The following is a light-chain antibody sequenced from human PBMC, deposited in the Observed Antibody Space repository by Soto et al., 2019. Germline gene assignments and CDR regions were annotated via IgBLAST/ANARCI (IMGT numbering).Light chain of an antibody. CDR3: HQYYRYPALP. CDR1: QGISSY. V-gene: IGKV1-8*01. Sequence: AIRMTQSPSSLSASTGDRVTITCRASQGISSYLDWYQQKPGKAPKLLIYAASTLQSGVPSRFSGSGSGTDFTLTISCLQSEDFATYYCHQYYRYPALPFGGGTNVEIK. CDR2: AAS. J-gene: IGKJ4*01.